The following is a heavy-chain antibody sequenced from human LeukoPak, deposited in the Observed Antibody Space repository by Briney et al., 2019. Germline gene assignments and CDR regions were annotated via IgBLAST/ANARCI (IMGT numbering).Heavy chain of an antibody. V-gene: IGHV4-38-2*02. CDR3: AREWQYQFDS. D-gene: IGHD4-11*01. J-gene: IGHJ4*02. CDR1: GYSISSGYY. CDR2: IYHSGIT. Sequence: PSETLSLTCTVSGYSISSGYYWGWIRQPPGKGLEWIGSIYHSGITYYTPSLKSRVSISVDTSKNQFSLKVTSVTAADTAVYYCAREWQYQFDSWGQGSLVTVSS.